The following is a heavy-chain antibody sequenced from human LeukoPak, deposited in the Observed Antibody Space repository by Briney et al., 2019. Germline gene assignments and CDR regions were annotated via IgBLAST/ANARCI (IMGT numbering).Heavy chain of an antibody. CDR1: GYTFTSYA. CDR2: INAGNGNT. Sequence: ASVKVSCKASGYTFTSYAMHWVRQAPGQRLEWMGWINAGNGNTKYPQKFQGRVTTTRDTSASTAYMELSSLRSEDTAVYYCAREAQIAVQFDYWGQGALVTVSS. J-gene: IGHJ4*02. D-gene: IGHD6-19*01. CDR3: AREAQIAVQFDY. V-gene: IGHV1-3*01.